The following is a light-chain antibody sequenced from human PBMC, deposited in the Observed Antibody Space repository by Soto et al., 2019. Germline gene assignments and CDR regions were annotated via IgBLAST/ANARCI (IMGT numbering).Light chain of an antibody. CDR3: QQYHNYPVT. J-gene: IGKJ4*01. Sequence: DIQMTQSPSSLSASVGDRVTITCRASQEISNHLAWFQQKPGKLPKSLIYDASSLQSGVPSKFSGSGSGTDFTLTISSLQPEDFATYYCQQYHNYPVTFGGGTKVEIK. CDR1: QEISNH. V-gene: IGKV1-16*02. CDR2: DAS.